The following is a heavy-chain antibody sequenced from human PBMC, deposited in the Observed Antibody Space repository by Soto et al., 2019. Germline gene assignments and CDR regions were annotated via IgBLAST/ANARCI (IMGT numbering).Heavy chain of an antibody. V-gene: IGHV4-30-4*02. CDR2: IYYSGST. CDR3: ARDYGGNSGLDY. Sequence: SDTLSLTCTVSGGSISSGDYYWSWIRQPPGKGLEWIGYIYYSGSTYYNPSLKSRVTISVDTSKNQFSLKLSSVTAADTAVYYCARDYGGNSGLDYWGQGTLVTVSS. CDR1: GGSISSGDYY. J-gene: IGHJ4*02. D-gene: IGHD4-17*01.